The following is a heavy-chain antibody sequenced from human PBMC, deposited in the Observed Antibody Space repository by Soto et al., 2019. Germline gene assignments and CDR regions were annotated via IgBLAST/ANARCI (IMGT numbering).Heavy chain of an antibody. Sequence: ASVKVSCKASGYTFTGYYMHWVRQAPGQGLEWMGWINPNSGGTNYAQKFQGWVTMTRDTSISTAYMELSRLRSDDTAVYYCARARITMVRRVIIGLGAFDIWGQGTMVTVSS. CDR3: ARARITMVRRVIIGLGAFDI. CDR1: GYTFTGYY. CDR2: INPNSGGT. J-gene: IGHJ3*02. D-gene: IGHD3-10*01. V-gene: IGHV1-2*04.